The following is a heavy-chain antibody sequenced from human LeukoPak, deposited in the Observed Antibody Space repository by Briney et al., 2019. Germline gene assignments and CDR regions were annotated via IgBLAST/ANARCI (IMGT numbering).Heavy chain of an antibody. J-gene: IGHJ4*02. CDR2: ISSNGGST. CDR3: VRVSGIYGY. V-gene: IGHV3-64*01. D-gene: IGHD1-26*01. CDR1: GFTFSSYA. Sequence: GWSMRLSCAASGFTFSSYAMHWGRPAPGRGLEYVSAISSNGGSTFYANSVKGRFTISRDTSKNTLYLQIGSLRADDTAVYYCVRVSGIYGYWGQGTLVTVSS.